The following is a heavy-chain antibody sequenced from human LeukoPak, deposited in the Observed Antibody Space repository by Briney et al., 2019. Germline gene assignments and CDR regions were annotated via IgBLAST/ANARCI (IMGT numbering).Heavy chain of an antibody. CDR3: ASTNGDSLSFAS. CDR1: GGSISSYY. D-gene: IGHD4-17*01. J-gene: IGHJ4*02. CDR2: IYYSGST. V-gene: IGHV4-59*01. Sequence: PETLSLTRTVSGGSISSYYWSWIRQPPRKGLGGVGDIYYSGSTNYNPSLKSRVTISVDTSKNQFSLKLSSVTAADTAVYYCASTNGDSLSFASWGQGTLATVSS.